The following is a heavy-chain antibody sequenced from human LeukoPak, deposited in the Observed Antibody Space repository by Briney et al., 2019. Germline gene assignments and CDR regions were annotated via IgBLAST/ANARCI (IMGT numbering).Heavy chain of an antibody. D-gene: IGHD3-9*01. Sequence: ASVKVSCKASGYTFTSYGISWVRQAPGQGLEWMGWISAYNGNTNYAQKLQGRVTMTTDTSTSTAYMELRSLRSDDTAVYYCARVRYDILTGYYNGDYWGQGTLVTVSS. CDR1: GYTFTSYG. J-gene: IGHJ4*02. V-gene: IGHV1-18*01. CDR3: ARVRYDILTGYYNGDY. CDR2: ISAYNGNT.